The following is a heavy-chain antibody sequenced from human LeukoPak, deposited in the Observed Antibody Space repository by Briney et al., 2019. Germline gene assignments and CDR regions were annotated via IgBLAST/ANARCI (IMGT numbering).Heavy chain of an antibody. CDR3: ASYIAARAYWYFDL. CDR1: GGSISSSSYY. J-gene: IGHJ2*01. V-gene: IGHV4-39*07. D-gene: IGHD6-6*01. Sequence: SETLSLTCTVSGGSISSSSYYWGWIRQPPGKGLEWIGSIYYSGSTYSNPSLKSRVTISVDTSKNQFSLKLSSVTAADTAVYYCASYIAARAYWYFDLWGRGTLVTVSS. CDR2: IYYSGST.